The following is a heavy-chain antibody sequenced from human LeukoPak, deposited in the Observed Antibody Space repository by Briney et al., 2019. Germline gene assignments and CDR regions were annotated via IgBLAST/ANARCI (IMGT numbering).Heavy chain of an antibody. D-gene: IGHD3-22*01. CDR1: GFTFSSYA. J-gene: IGHJ4*02. Sequence: GGSLRLSCAASGFTFSSYAMSWVRQAPGKGLEWVSVISCSGGSTYYADSVRGRFTISRDNSKNTLYLQMNSLRAEDTAVYYCAKAYYYGSSGLTSDCWGQGTLVTVSS. V-gene: IGHV3-23*01. CDR3: AKAYYYGSSGLTSDC. CDR2: ISCSGGST.